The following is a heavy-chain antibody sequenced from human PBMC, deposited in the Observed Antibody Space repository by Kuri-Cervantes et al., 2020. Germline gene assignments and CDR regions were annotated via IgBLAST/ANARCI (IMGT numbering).Heavy chain of an antibody. Sequence: GGSLRLSCAASGFTFSSYGMHWVRQAPGKGLEWVAFIRYDGSNKYYADSVKGRFTISRDNSKNTLYLQMNSLRAEDTAVYYCARTGYDGVDFDYWGQGTLVTVSS. CDR2: IRYDGSNK. CDR3: ARTGYDGVDFDY. D-gene: IGHD5-12*01. V-gene: IGHV3-30*02. CDR1: GFTFSSYG. J-gene: IGHJ4*02.